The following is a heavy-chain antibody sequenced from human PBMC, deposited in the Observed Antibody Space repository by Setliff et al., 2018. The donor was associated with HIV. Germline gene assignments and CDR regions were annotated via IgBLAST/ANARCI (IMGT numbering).Heavy chain of an antibody. D-gene: IGHD1-26*01. CDR1: GFTVSGYT. J-gene: IGHJ3*02. CDR2: MNPDGTTI. Sequence: PGESLIPSCAASGFTVSGYTVAWVRQAPGKGLEWVSFMNPDGTTIHYAESVKGRFTITSDNPRNSLYLQMNSLKVEDTAMYYCARAWRLVFGVRVGKGAFDIWGRGIMVTVSS. CDR3: ARAWRLVFGVRVGKGAFDI. V-gene: IGHV3-48*01.